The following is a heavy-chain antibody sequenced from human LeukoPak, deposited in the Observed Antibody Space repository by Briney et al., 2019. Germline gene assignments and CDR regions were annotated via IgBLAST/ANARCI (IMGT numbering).Heavy chain of an antibody. D-gene: IGHD6-6*01. CDR2: IYSGGST. CDR3: ARIRDFRLYYFDY. V-gene: IGHV3-53*01. Sequence: GGSLRLSCAASGFTVSSNYMSWVRQAPGKGLEWVSVIYSGGSTYYADSVKGRFTIPRDNSKNTLYLQMNSLRAEDTAAYYCARIRDFRLYYFDYWGQGTLVTVSS. CDR1: GFTVSSNY. J-gene: IGHJ4*02.